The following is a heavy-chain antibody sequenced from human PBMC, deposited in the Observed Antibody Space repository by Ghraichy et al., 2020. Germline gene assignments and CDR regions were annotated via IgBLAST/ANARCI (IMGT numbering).Heavy chain of an antibody. CDR2: VSYYGSKK. CDR3: ASDILTDNFNRHSDN. Sequence: LSLTCEVSGFPFGSYTMNWVRQAPGKGLGWVALVSYYGSKKYYADSVKGRFTISRANYHNKLFLQMHSLSAADTAVYYCASDILTDNFNRHSDNWGQGTLVTGSS. CDR1: GFPFGSYT. V-gene: IGHV3-30*04. J-gene: IGHJ1*01. D-gene: IGHD3-9*01.